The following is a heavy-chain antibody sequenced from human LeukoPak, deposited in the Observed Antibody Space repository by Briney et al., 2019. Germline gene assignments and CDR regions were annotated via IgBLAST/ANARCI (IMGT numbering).Heavy chain of an antibody. Sequence: SETLSLTCTVSGGSISSGSYYWSWIRQPAGKGLEWIGRIYTSGSTNYNPSLKSRVTISVDTSKNQFSLKLSSVTAADTAVYYCAREGGNDAFDIWGQGTMVTVSS. J-gene: IGHJ3*02. D-gene: IGHD3-16*01. V-gene: IGHV4-61*02. CDR1: GGSISSGSYY. CDR2: IYTSGST. CDR3: AREGGNDAFDI.